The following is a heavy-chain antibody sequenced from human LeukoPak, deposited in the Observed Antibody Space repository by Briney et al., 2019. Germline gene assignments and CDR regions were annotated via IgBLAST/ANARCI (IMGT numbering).Heavy chain of an antibody. D-gene: IGHD6-13*01. CDR1: GFTFSSYA. J-gene: IGHJ6*03. V-gene: IGHV3-30-3*01. Sequence: GGSVRLSCAASGFTFSSYAMHWVRQAPGKGLEWVAVISYDGSNKYYADSVKGRFTISRDNSKNTLYLQMNSLRAEDTAVYYCARGSLSWSLYYYYMDVWGKGTTVTVSS. CDR2: ISYDGSNK. CDR3: ARGSLSWSLYYYYMDV.